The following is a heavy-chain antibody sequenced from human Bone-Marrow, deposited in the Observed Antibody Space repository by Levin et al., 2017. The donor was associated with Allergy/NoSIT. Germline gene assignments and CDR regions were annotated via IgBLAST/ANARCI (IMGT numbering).Heavy chain of an antibody. V-gene: IGHV3-33*01. CDR3: ARDCSGGSCYGGVDY. J-gene: IGHJ4*02. CDR2: IWYDGSNK. Sequence: PGGSLRLSCAASGFTFSSYGMHWVRQAPGKGLEWVAVIWYDGSNKYYADSVKGRFTISRDNSKNTLYLQMNSLRAEDTAVYYCARDCSGGSCYGGVDYWGQGTLVTVSS. D-gene: IGHD2-15*01. CDR1: GFTFSSYG.